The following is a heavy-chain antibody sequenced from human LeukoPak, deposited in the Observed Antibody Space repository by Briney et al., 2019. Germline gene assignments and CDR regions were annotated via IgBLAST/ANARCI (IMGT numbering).Heavy chain of an antibody. CDR2: IIPILGIA. J-gene: IGHJ6*02. Sequence: SVKVSCKASGGTFSSCAISWVRQAPGQGLEWMGRIIPILGIANYAQKFQGRVTITADKSTSTAYMELSSLRSEDTAVYYCARAPYYYGSGSTYYYYYGMDVWGQGTTVTVSS. CDR3: ARAPYYYGSGSTYYYYYGMDV. CDR1: GGTFSSCA. D-gene: IGHD3-10*01. V-gene: IGHV1-69*04.